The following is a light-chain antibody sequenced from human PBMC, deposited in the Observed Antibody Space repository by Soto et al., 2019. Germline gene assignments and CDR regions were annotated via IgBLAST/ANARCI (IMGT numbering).Light chain of an antibody. Sequence: QSALTQPPSASGSPGQSVTISCTGTSSDVGGYDFVSWYQQHPGKAPKLVIYEVTRRPSGVPDRFSGSKSGNTASLTVSGLQAEYEAVYYCSSYEGSTIFGGGTKLTVL. CDR2: EVT. J-gene: IGLJ2*01. CDR3: SSYEGSTI. V-gene: IGLV2-8*01. CDR1: SSDVGGYDF.